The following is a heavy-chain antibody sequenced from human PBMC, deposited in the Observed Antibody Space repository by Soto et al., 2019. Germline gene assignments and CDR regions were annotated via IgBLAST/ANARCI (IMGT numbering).Heavy chain of an antibody. J-gene: IGHJ2*01. V-gene: IGHV3-23*01. CDR2: ISGSGDST. CDR1: GFTFSSYA. D-gene: IGHD4-4*01. CDR3: ARRNSGWYFDL. Sequence: EVQLLESGGGLVQPGGSLRLSCAASGFTFSSYAMNWVRQAPGKGLQWVSVISGSGDSTYYADSVKGRFTISRDNSKNTLYLQMNSLRAEHTAVYYCARRNSGWYFDLWGRGTLVTVSS.